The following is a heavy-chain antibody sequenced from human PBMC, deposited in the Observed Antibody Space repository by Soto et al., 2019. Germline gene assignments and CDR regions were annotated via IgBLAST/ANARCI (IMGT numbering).Heavy chain of an antibody. Sequence: CGSLRLSCAASGFTFSRYAMNWVRQAPGKGLEWVSTLSGSGSGSYYPDSLRGRFTISRDNSKNTLYLQMNNLRAEDTAVYYCAKAPISLDGSGYYFASFDYWGQGTRVTVSA. V-gene: IGHV3-23*01. D-gene: IGHD3-22*01. CDR2: LSGSGSGS. CDR3: AKAPISLDGSGYYFASFDY. CDR1: GFTFSRYA. J-gene: IGHJ4*01.